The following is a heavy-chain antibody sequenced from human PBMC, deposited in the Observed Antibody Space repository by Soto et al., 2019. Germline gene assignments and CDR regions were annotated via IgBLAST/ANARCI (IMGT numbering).Heavy chain of an antibody. CDR3: ATHSGIAVANNYYYGMDV. J-gene: IGHJ6*02. Sequence: GGSLRLSCAASGFTFSSYAMSWVRQAPGKGLEWVSAISGSGGSTYYADSVKGRFTISRDNSKNTLYLQMNSLRAEDTAVYYCATHSGIAVANNYYYGMDVWGQGTTVTVSS. V-gene: IGHV3-23*01. D-gene: IGHD6-19*01. CDR1: GFTFSSYA. CDR2: ISGSGGST.